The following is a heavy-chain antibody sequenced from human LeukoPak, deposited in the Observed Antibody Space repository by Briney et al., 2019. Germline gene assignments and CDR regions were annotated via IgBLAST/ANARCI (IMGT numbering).Heavy chain of an antibody. CDR1: GYTFTSYG. J-gene: IGHJ4*02. CDR2: ISAYNGNT. Sequence: ASVKVSCEASGYTFTSYGISWVRRAPGQGLEWMGWISAYNGNTNYAQKLQGRVTMTTDTSTSTAYMELRSLRSDDTAVYYCARSSIAVKTDYWGQGTLVTVSS. CDR3: ARSSIAVKTDY. V-gene: IGHV1-18*01. D-gene: IGHD6-19*01.